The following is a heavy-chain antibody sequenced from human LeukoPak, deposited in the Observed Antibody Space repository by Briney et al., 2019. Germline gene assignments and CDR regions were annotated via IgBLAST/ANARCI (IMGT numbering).Heavy chain of an antibody. CDR1: GYTFTSYY. V-gene: IGHV1-46*01. CDR3: ARAGYSHNLYYYYMDV. CDR2: IDPSGGST. D-gene: IGHD5-18*01. J-gene: IGHJ6*03. Sequence: ASVKVSCKASGYTFTSYYMHWVRQAPGQGLEWMGIIDPSGGSTSYAQKFQGRVTMTRDMSTSTVYMELSSLRSEDTAVYYYARAGYSHNLYYYYMDVWGKGTTVTVSS.